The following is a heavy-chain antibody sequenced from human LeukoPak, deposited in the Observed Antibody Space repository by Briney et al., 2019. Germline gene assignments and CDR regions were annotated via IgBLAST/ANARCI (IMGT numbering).Heavy chain of an antibody. Sequence: SETLSLTCTVSDGAITGYYWGWIRQPPGKGLDWIGHLHFGGSTNYYPSLKRRVTTSVDTSKNHFSLKLSSVAAADTAVYYCARGYSTSWTYYLDYWGQGALVTVSS. D-gene: IGHD6-13*01. CDR2: LHFGGST. CDR1: DGAITGYY. V-gene: IGHV4-59*01. CDR3: ARGYSTSWTYYLDY. J-gene: IGHJ4*02.